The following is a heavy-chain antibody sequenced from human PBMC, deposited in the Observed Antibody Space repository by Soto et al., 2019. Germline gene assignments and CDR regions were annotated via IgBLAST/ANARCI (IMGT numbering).Heavy chain of an antibody. CDR3: AKEGTYTKGGIYYYYGMDV. CDR1: GFTFSSYG. Sequence: QVQLVESGGGVVQPGRSLRLSCAASGFTFSSYGMHWVRQAPGKGLELVAVISYDGSNKYYADSVKGRFTISRDNSKNTLYLQMNSLRAEDTAVYYCAKEGTYTKGGIYYYYGMDVWGQGTTVTVSS. CDR2: ISYDGSNK. D-gene: IGHD3-16*01. V-gene: IGHV3-30*18. J-gene: IGHJ6*02.